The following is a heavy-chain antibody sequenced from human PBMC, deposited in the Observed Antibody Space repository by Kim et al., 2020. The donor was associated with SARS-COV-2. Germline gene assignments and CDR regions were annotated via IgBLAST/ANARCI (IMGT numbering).Heavy chain of an antibody. CDR3: ARGSVLRFLEWLPYAQPYYYYGMDV. D-gene: IGHD3-3*01. Sequence: SETLSLTCTVSGGSISSGGYYWSWIRQHPGKGLEWIGYIYYSGSTYYNPSLKSRVTISVDTSKNQFSLKLSSVTAADTAVYYCARGSVLRFLEWLPYAQPYYYYGMDVWGQGTTVTVSS. V-gene: IGHV4-31*03. CDR2: IYYSGST. CDR1: GGSISSGGYY. J-gene: IGHJ6*02.